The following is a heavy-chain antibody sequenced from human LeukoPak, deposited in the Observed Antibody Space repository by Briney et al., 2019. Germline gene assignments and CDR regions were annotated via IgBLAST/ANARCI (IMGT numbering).Heavy chain of an antibody. J-gene: IGHJ3*02. Sequence: GASVKVSCKAFGYTFTGYYMHWVRQAPRQGLEWMGWINPNSGGTNYAQKFQGRVTMTRDTSISTAYMELSRLRSDDTAVYYCARGDHIAAAGTDAFDIWGQGTMVTVSS. V-gene: IGHV1-2*02. D-gene: IGHD6-13*01. CDR3: ARGDHIAAAGTDAFDI. CDR2: INPNSGGT. CDR1: GYTFTGYY.